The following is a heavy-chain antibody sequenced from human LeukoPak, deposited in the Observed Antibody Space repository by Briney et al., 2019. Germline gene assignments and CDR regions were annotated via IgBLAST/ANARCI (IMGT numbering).Heavy chain of an antibody. Sequence: GGSLRLSCAASGFSFTSYYMHRVRQVPGKGPVWVSWIDIDGISTKYADSVKGRFTISRDNAKNTVYLQMNSLRVEDTAVYYCARDSSDFDLWGRGTLVTVSS. CDR2: IDIDGIST. CDR1: GFSFTSYY. J-gene: IGHJ2*01. CDR3: ARDSSDFDL. V-gene: IGHV3-74*03.